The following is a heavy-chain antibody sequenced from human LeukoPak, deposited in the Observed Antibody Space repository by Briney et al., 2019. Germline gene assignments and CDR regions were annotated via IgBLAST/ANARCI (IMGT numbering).Heavy chain of an antibody. D-gene: IGHD3-16*01. V-gene: IGHV4-38-2*02. CDR2: SYHSGST. J-gene: IGHJ5*02. CDR3: ARDEFGQPGYHGKGWFDP. CDR1: AYSISSAYY. Sequence: SETLSLTCAVSAYSISSAYYWGWIRPPPGKGLEWVGSSYHSGSTYYNPSLRSRVTISVDTSKNQFSLILSSVTAADTAVYYCARDEFGQPGYHGKGWFDPWGQGTLVTVSS.